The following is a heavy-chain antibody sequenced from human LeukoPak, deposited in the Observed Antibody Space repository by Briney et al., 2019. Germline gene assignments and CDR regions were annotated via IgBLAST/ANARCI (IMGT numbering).Heavy chain of an antibody. CDR1: GGTFSSYA. D-gene: IGHD2-2*01. CDR3: ARGVVPAATFDY. J-gene: IGHJ4*02. Sequence: SVKVSCKSSGGTFSSYAISWVRQAPGQGLEWMGGIIPIFGTANYAQKFQGRVTITTDESTSTAYMELSSLRSEDTAVYYCARGVVPAATFDYWGQGTLVTVSS. V-gene: IGHV1-69*05. CDR2: IIPIFGTA.